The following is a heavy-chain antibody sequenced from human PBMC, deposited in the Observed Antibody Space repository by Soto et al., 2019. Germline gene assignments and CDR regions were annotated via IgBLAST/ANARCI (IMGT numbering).Heavy chain of an antibody. D-gene: IGHD3-22*01. J-gene: IGHJ4*02. CDR2: IYYSGST. CDR3: ARHMWYYDGSGYYLEPSFDC. CDR1: GGSISSSSYY. Sequence: SETLSLTCTVSGGSISSSSYYWGWIRQPPGKGLEWIGSIYYSGSTYYNPSLKSRVTISVDTSKNLFSLKLSSVTAADTAVYYCARHMWYYDGSGYYLEPSFDCWGKGTLVTVSS. V-gene: IGHV4-39*01.